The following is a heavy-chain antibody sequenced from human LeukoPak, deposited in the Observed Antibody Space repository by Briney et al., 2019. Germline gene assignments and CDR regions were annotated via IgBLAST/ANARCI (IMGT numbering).Heavy chain of an antibody. CDR2: IYSGGST. Sequence: GGSLRLSCAASGFTVSSNYMSWVRQAPGKGLEWVSAIYSGGSTYYADSVKGRVTISRDNSKNTLYLQMNSVRAEDTAVYYCAREVVSSSWLHWFVPWGQGTLVTVSS. CDR1: GFTVSSNY. J-gene: IGHJ5*02. D-gene: IGHD6-13*01. CDR3: AREVVSSSWLHWFVP. V-gene: IGHV3-66*02.